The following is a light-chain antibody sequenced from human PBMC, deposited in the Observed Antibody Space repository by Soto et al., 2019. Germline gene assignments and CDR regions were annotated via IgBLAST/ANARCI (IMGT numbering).Light chain of an antibody. CDR2: NTS. CDR1: TGAVTSGHY. J-gene: IGLJ3*02. V-gene: IGLV7-46*01. CDR3: LLSYSGARV. Sequence: QAVVTQEPSLTVSPGGTVTLTCGSSTGAVTSGHYPYWFQQKPGQAPRTLVYNTSDKHSWAPARFSGSLLGGKAALTLSGAQPVDEAEYFCLLSYSGARVFGGGTKVTVL.